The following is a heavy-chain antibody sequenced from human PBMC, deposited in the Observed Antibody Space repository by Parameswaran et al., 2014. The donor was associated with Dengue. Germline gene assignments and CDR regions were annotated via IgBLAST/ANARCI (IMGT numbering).Heavy chain of an antibody. CDR2: IWYDGSNK. Sequence: GGSLRLSCAASGFTFSSYGMHWVRQAPGKGLEWVAVIWYDGSNKYYADSVKGRFTISRDNSKNTLYLQMNSLRAEDTAVYYCAREGVRDAFDIWGQGTMVTVSS. V-gene: IGHV3-33*01. CDR3: AREGVRDAFDI. J-gene: IGHJ3*02. D-gene: IGHD3-10*01. CDR1: GFTFSSYG.